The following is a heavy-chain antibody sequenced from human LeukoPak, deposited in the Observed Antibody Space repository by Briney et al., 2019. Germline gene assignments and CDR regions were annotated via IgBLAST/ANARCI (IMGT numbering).Heavy chain of an antibody. Sequence: GGSLRLSCAASGFTFSSYSMNWVRQAPGKGLEWVSSISSSSSYIYYADSVKGRFTISRDNAKNSLYLQMNSLRAEDTALYYCARDYYGSGGFNDYWGQGTLVTVSS. CDR2: ISSSSSYI. J-gene: IGHJ4*02. CDR3: ARDYYGSGGFNDY. D-gene: IGHD3-10*01. CDR1: GFTFSSYS. V-gene: IGHV3-21*04.